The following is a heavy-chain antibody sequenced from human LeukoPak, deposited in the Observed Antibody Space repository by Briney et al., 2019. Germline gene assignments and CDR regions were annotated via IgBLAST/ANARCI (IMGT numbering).Heavy chain of an antibody. CDR3: ASLVDSSGYYGLPYYMDV. CDR2: IYHSGST. J-gene: IGHJ6*03. CDR1: GYSISSGYY. D-gene: IGHD3-22*01. Sequence: SETLSLTCTVSGYSISSGYYWGWIRQPPGKGLEWIGSIYHSGSTYYNPSLKSRVTISVDTSKNQFPLKLSSLTAADTAVYYCASLVDSSGYYGLPYYMDVWGKGTTVTVSS. V-gene: IGHV4-38-2*02.